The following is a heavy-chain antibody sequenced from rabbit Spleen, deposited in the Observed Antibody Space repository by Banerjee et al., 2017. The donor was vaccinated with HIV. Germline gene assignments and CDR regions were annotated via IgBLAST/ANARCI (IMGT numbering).Heavy chain of an antibody. V-gene: IGHV1S45*01. D-gene: IGHD1-1*01. CDR1: GFSFSNKAV. Sequence: QEHLEESGGGLVKPEGSLKLSCTASGFSFSNKAVMCWVRQAPGKGLEWIACINAVTGKALYASWAKGRFTFSKTSSTTVTLQMTSLTAAHTATYFCARMPYGGGNGYYLSVWGQGTLVTVS. CDR2: INAVTGKA. J-gene: IGHJ6*01. CDR3: ARMPYGGGNGYYLSV.